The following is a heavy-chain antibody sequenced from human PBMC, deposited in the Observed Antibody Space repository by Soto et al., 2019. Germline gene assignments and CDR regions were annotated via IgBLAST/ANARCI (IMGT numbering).Heavy chain of an antibody. CDR1: GYSFTSYW. D-gene: IGHD5-18*01. CDR3: ATQSGYSYGYQIYYYYGMDV. CDR2: IYPGDSDT. J-gene: IGHJ6*02. Sequence: GESLKISCNGSGYSFTSYWIGWVRQMPGKGLEWMGIIYPGDSDTRYSPSFQGQVTISADKSISTAYLQWSSLKASDTAMYYCATQSGYSYGYQIYYYYGMDVWGQGTTVTVSS. V-gene: IGHV5-51*01.